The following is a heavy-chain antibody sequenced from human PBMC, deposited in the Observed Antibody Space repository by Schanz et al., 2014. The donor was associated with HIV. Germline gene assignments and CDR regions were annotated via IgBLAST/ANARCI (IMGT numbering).Heavy chain of an antibody. CDR1: GFTFSRYW. CDR2: IKEDGSEK. J-gene: IGHJ6*02. V-gene: IGHV3-7*01. Sequence: EVQLVESGGGLVQPGGSLRLSCAASGFTFSRYWMTWVRQAPGKGLEWEANIKEDGSEKYHADSVKGRFTISRDNAKNSLLLQMESLRAEDTAVYYCARDGGEVWGQGTTVTVSS. CDR3: ARDGGEV. D-gene: IGHD3-16*01.